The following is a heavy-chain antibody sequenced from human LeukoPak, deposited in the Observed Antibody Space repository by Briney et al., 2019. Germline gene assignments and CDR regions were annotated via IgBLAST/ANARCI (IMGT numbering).Heavy chain of an antibody. CDR1: GYTFTSYD. V-gene: IGHV1-8*01. Sequence: ASVKVSCKASGYTFTSYDINWVRQATGQGLEWMGWMNPNSGNTGYAQKFQGRVTMTRNTSISTAYMELSSLRSEDTAVYYCARDQYITISGAFDIWGQGTMVTVSS. CDR3: ARDQYITISGAFDI. CDR2: MNPNSGNT. D-gene: IGHD3-3*01. J-gene: IGHJ3*02.